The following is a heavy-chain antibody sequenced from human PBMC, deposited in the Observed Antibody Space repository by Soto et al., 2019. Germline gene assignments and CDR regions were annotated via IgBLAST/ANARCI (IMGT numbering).Heavy chain of an antibody. CDR3: ARQLMHYYGSGSYRYYYYYGMDV. CDR1: GYSFTSYW. CDR2: IYPGDSDT. J-gene: IGHJ6*02. D-gene: IGHD3-10*01. Sequence: GESLKISCQGSGYSFTSYWIGWVRQMPGKGLEWMGIIYPGDSDTRYSPSFQGQVTISADKSISTAYLQWSSLKASDTAMYYCARQLMHYYGSGSYRYYYYYGMDVWGQGTTVTVSS. V-gene: IGHV5-51*01.